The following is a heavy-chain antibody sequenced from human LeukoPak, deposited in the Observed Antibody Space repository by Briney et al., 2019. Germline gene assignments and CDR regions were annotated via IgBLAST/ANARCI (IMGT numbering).Heavy chain of an antibody. Sequence: GGSLRLSCAASGFTFSDYSMNWVRQAPGKGLEWVASVNTVSSYIYYADSMRGRFTISRDNAKNSLFLQMNSLRAEDTAVYYCTRDTDGSLDYWGQGILVTVAS. D-gene: IGHD1-26*01. CDR1: GFTFSDYS. V-gene: IGHV3-21*01. CDR2: VNTVSSYI. J-gene: IGHJ4*02. CDR3: TRDTDGSLDY.